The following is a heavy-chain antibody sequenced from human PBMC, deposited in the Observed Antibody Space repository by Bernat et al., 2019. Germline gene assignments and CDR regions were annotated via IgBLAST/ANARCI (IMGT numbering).Heavy chain of an antibody. CDR3: ARSYGSGSYFDNYYYYYGMDV. J-gene: IGHJ6*02. CDR2: IYWDDDK. V-gene: IGHV2-5*02. D-gene: IGHD3-10*01. CDR1: GFSLSTSGVG. Sequence: QITLKESGPTLVKPTQTLTLTCTFSGFSLSTSGVGVGWIRQPPGKALEWLALIYWDDDKRYSPSLKSRLTITKDTSKNQVVLTMTNMDPVDTATYYCARSYGSGSYFDNYYYYYGMDVWGQGTTVTVSS.